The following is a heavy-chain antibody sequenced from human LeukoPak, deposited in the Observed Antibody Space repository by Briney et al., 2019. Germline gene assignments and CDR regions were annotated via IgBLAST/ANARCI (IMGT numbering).Heavy chain of an antibody. V-gene: IGHV4-59*01. Sequence: PSETPSLTCTVSGGSISSYYWSWIRQPPGKGLEWIGYIYYSGSTNYNPSLKSRVTISIDTSKNQFSLKLSSVTAADTAVYYCARGTGDRYYYYYMDVWGKGTTVIVSS. CDR1: GGSISSYY. CDR2: IYYSGST. CDR3: ARGTGDRYYYYYMDV. J-gene: IGHJ6*03. D-gene: IGHD7-27*01.